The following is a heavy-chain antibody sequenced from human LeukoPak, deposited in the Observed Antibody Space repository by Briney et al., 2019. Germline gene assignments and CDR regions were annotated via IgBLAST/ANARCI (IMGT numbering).Heavy chain of an antibody. Sequence: GGSLRLSCAASGFTFSSYWMSWVRQAPGKGLEWVANIKQDGSEKYYVDSVKGRFTISRDNAKNSLYLQMNSLRAVDTAVYYCARDLDPSSSPFPYYFDYWGQGTLVTVSS. CDR3: ARDLDPSSSPFPYYFDY. J-gene: IGHJ4*02. V-gene: IGHV3-7*01. CDR2: IKQDGSEK. CDR1: GFTFSSYW. D-gene: IGHD6-6*01.